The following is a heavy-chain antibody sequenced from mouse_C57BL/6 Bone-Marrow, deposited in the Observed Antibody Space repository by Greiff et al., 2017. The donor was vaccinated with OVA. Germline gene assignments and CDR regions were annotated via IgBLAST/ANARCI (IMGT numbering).Heavy chain of an antibody. CDR1: GYTFTDYY. D-gene: IGHD4-1*02. Sequence: EVKLQESGPVLVKPGASVKMSCKASGYTFTDYYMNWVKQSHGKSLEWIGVINPYNGGTSYNQKFKGKATLTVDKSSSTAYMELNSLTSEDSAVYYCARWDSNWAWFAYWGQGTLVTGSA. V-gene: IGHV1-19*01. J-gene: IGHJ3*01. CDR2: INPYNGGT. CDR3: ARWDSNWAWFAY.